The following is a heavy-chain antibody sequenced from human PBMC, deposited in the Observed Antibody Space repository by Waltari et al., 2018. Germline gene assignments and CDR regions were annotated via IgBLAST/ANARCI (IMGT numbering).Heavy chain of an antibody. D-gene: IGHD4-17*01. CDR1: GYTFTGYY. V-gene: IGHV1-2*04. CDR2: INPNSGGT. Sequence: QVQLVQSGAEVKKPGASVKVSCKASGYTFTGYYMHWVRQAPGQGLEWMGCINPNSGGTNYAQKFQGWVTMTRDTSISTAYMELSRLRSDDTAVYYCARWVTTVSSGDWFDPWGQGTLVTVSS. J-gene: IGHJ5*02. CDR3: ARWVTTVSSGDWFDP.